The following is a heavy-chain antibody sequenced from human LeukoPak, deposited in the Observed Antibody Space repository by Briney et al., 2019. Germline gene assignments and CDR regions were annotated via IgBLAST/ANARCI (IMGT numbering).Heavy chain of an antibody. D-gene: IGHD3-9*01. CDR2: ITSSSSYI. J-gene: IGHJ4*02. CDR3: ARDEYYDILTGYPY. Sequence: GGSLRLSCAASGFTFSNYNMNWVRHAPGKGLKWVSSITSSSSYIYYADSVKGRFTISRDNAKNSLYLQMNSLRAEDTAVYYCARDEYYDILTGYPYWGQGTLVTVSS. CDR1: GFTFSNYN. V-gene: IGHV3-21*01.